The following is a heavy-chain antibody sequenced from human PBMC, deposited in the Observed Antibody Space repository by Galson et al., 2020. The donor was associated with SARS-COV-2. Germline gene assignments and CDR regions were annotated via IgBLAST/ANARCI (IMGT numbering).Heavy chain of an antibody. CDR1: GFTFSSYG. V-gene: IGHV3-30*02. J-gene: IGHJ6*02. Sequence: GGSLRLSCAASGFTFSSYGMHWVRQAPGKGLEWVAFIRYDGSNKYYADSVKGRFTISRDNSKNTLYLQMNSLRAEDTAVYYCAADYGDYNNYYYGMDVWGQGTTVTVSS. CDR2: IRYDGSNK. CDR3: AADYGDYNNYYYGMDV. D-gene: IGHD4-17*01.